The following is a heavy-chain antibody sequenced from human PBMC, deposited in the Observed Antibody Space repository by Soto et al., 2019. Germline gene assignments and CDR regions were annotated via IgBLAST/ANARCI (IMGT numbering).Heavy chain of an antibody. V-gene: IGHV3-7*01. J-gene: IGHJ1*01. Sequence: EVQLVESGGGLVQPGGSLRLSCAASGFRFTSSWMSWVRQASGKGLEWVAHINQNGGQKYYVDSAKGRFTISRDNAKTSLYLQMNSLRDEDTAVFYCVTWADAADEDYFHHYGQGTLVTVSS. CDR2: INQNGGQK. CDR3: VTWADAADEDYFHH. CDR1: GFRFTSSW. D-gene: IGHD3-16*01.